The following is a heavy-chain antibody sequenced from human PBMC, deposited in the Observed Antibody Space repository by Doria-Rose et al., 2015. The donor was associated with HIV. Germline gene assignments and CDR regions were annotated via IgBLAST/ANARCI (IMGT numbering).Heavy chain of an antibody. V-gene: IGHV4-39*07. Sequence: QVQLQQWGPGLVKPSETLSLTCTVSGGSVASGTPYWDWIRQTPGKGLEWIGTIYYSGTTYYNPSLRGRVTTSFHRSKNQYPLRLISVTAADTGVYYCAKQAVNWFDPWGQGTLVTVSS. CDR3: AKQAVNWFDP. CDR1: GGSVASGTPY. J-gene: IGHJ5*02. CDR2: IYYSGTT. D-gene: IGHD6-25*01.